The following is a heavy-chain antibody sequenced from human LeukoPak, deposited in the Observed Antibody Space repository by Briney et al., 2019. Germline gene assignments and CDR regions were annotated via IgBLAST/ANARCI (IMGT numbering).Heavy chain of an antibody. CDR1: GYTFTGYY. CDR2: INPNSGGT. V-gene: IGHV1-2*06. J-gene: IGHJ4*02. D-gene: IGHD3-10*01. Sequence: ASVKVSCKASGYTFTGYYVHWVRQAPGQGLEWMGRINPNSGGTNYAQKFQGRVTMTRDTSISTAYMELSRLRSDDTAVYYCARVEITMVRGVPSRLNYWGQGTLVTVSS. CDR3: ARVEITMVRGVPSRLNY.